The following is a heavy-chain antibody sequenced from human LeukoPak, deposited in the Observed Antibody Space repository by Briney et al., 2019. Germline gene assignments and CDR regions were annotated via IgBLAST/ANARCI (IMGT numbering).Heavy chain of an antibody. Sequence: QTGGSLRLSCAASGFTFNNFGMHWVRQAPGKGLEFVSFIGFEGVDKYYADSVKGRFTISKDYSKATLYLQMNSPRPEDTAIYYCAKDLHGGSSSDYWGQGTLVTVSS. J-gene: IGHJ4*02. CDR3: AKDLHGGSSSDY. D-gene: IGHD4-23*01. CDR1: GFTFNNFG. V-gene: IGHV3-30*02. CDR2: IGFEGVDK.